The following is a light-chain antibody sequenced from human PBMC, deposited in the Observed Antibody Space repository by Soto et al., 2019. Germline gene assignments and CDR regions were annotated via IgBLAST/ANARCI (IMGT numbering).Light chain of an antibody. CDR3: QQSNSYPWT. V-gene: IGKV1-5*01. Sequence: DIQMTQSPSTLSASVGDRVTITCRASQSISSWLTWYQQKPGKAPKFLIFAASSLQSGVPSRFSGSRSGTEFTLTITSLQPDDFATYYCQQSNSYPWTFGQGTNVEI. J-gene: IGKJ1*01. CDR2: AAS. CDR1: QSISSW.